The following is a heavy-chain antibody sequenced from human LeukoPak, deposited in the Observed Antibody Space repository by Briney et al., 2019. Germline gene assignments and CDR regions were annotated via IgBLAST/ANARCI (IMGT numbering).Heavy chain of an antibody. CDR3: AKDLWELRPYDAFDI. J-gene: IGHJ3*02. Sequence: GRSLRLSCAASGFTFSSYGMHWVRQAPGKGLEWVAVISYDGSNKYYADSVKGRFTISRDNSENTLYLQMNSLRAEDTAVYYCAKDLWELRPYDAFDIWGQGTMVTVSS. D-gene: IGHD1-26*01. V-gene: IGHV3-30*18. CDR2: ISYDGSNK. CDR1: GFTFSSYG.